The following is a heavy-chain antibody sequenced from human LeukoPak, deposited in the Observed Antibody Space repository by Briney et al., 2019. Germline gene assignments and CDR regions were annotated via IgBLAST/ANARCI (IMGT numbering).Heavy chain of an antibody. V-gene: IGHV3-53*04. D-gene: IGHD1-7*01. CDR3: AKVGITGSTRYFDN. J-gene: IGHJ4*02. CDR2: IYSGGST. CDR1: GFTVSSNY. Sequence: GGSLGLSCAASGFTVSSNYMSWVRQAPGKGLEWVSVIYSGGSTYYADSVKGRFTISRHNSKNTLYLQMNSLRAEDTAVYYCAKVGITGSTRYFDNWGQGTLVTVSS.